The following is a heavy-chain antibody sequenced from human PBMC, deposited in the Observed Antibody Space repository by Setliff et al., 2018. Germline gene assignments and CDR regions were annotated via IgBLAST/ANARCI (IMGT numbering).Heavy chain of an antibody. CDR3: ARVREQWLVAAPFDY. J-gene: IGHJ4*02. Sequence: PSETLSLTCAVYGGSFSGYYWSWIRQPPGKGLEWIGEINHSGSTNYNPSLKCRVTISVDTSKNQFSLKLSSVTAADTAVYYCARVREQWLVAAPFDYWGQGTLVTGSS. D-gene: IGHD6-19*01. CDR2: INHSGST. CDR1: GGSFSGYY. V-gene: IGHV4-34*01.